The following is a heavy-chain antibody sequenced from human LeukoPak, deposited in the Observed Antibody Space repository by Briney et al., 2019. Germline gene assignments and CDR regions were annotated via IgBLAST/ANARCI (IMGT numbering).Heavy chain of an antibody. V-gene: IGHV4-39*01. CDR2: IYYSGST. CDR3: ATSYYYDSSGYRTLDY. J-gene: IGHJ4*02. Sequence: SETLSLTCTVSGGSISSSNYYWGWIRQPPGKGLEWIGSIYYSGSTYYNPSLKSRVTIFVDTSKNQFSLKLSSVTAADTAVYYCATSYYYDSSGYRTLDYWGQGTLVTVSS. CDR1: GGSISSSNYY. D-gene: IGHD3-22*01.